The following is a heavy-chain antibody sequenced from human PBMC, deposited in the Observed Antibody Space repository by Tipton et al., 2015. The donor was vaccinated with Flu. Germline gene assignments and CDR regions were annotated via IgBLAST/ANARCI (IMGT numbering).Heavy chain of an antibody. CDR2: INPNSGAA. CDR1: GYMFIANF. CDR3: ARATYFDSTTYYFDY. Sequence: QLMQSGVEVKKPGASVKVSCKASGYMFIANFIHWVRQAPGQGLEWMGRINPNSGAANFAHKFQGRVTLTRDTSFSTVYMELSRLTSDDTAVYYCARATYFDSTTYYFDYWGQGTLVTVSS. D-gene: IGHD2/OR15-2a*01. J-gene: IGHJ4*02. V-gene: IGHV1-2*07.